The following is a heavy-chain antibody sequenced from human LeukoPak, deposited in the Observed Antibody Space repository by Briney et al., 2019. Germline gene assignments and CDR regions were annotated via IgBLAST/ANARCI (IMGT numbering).Heavy chain of an antibody. Sequence: SETLSLTCTVSGGSISSYYWSWIRQSPGKGLEWIGYIYYSGSTNYNPSLKSRVTISVDTSKNQFSLKLSSVTAADTAVYYCARLYSSSLAFDIWGQGTMVTVSS. CDR1: GGSISSYY. CDR2: IYYSGST. J-gene: IGHJ3*02. D-gene: IGHD6-13*01. CDR3: ARLYSSSLAFDI. V-gene: IGHV4-59*08.